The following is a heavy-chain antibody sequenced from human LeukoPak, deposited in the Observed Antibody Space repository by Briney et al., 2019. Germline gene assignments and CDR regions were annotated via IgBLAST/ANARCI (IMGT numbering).Heavy chain of an antibody. Sequence: ASVKVSCKASGYTFTSYDINWVRQATGQGLEWMGWMNPNSDNTGYAQKFQGRVTMTRNTSISTAYMELSSQRSEDTAVYYCAREVDILTVTYALDIWGQGTMVTVSS. CDR2: MNPNSDNT. J-gene: IGHJ3*02. CDR1: GYTFTSYD. V-gene: IGHV1-8*01. CDR3: AREVDILTVTYALDI. D-gene: IGHD3-9*01.